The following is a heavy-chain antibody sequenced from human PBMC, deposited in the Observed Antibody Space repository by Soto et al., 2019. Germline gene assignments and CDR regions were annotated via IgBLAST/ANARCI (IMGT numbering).Heavy chain of an antibody. Sequence: SETLSLTCAVSGGSISSGGYSWSWIRQPPGKGLEWIGYIYHSGSTYYNQSLKSRDTISVDTSKNQFSLKLSSMTAADTAVYYCASYQQSYAFDIWGQGTMVT. D-gene: IGHD2-2*01. V-gene: IGHV4-30-2*01. CDR2: IYHSGST. CDR1: GGSISSGGYS. CDR3: ASYQQSYAFDI. J-gene: IGHJ3*02.